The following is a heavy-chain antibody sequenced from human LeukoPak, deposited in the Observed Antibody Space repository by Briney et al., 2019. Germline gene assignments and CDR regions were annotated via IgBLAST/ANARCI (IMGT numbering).Heavy chain of an antibody. D-gene: IGHD2-15*01. V-gene: IGHV3-74*01. Sequence: GGSLRLSCAASGFTFGSYWMHWVRQAPGKGLVWVSRIKSDGSSITYAESVKGRFTISRDNAKNTLYLQMNSLRAEDTAVYYCARDQLYCSGGICYFDYWGRGTLVTVSS. J-gene: IGHJ4*02. CDR1: GFTFGSYW. CDR3: ARDQLYCSGGICYFDY. CDR2: IKSDGSSI.